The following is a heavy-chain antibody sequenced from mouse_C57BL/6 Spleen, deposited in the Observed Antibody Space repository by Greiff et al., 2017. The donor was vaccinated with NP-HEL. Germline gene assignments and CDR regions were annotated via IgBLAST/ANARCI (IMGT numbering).Heavy chain of an antibody. CDR2: FHPYNDDT. V-gene: IGHV1-47*01. CDR1: GYTFTTYP. CDR3: ARRGYGSSYFDY. J-gene: IGHJ2*01. Sequence: VQLVESGAELVKPGASVKMSCKASGYTFTTYPIEWMKQNHGKSLEWIGNFHPYNDDTKYNEKFKGKATLTVEKSSSTVYLELSRLTSDDSAVYYWARRGYGSSYFDYWGQGTTLTVSS. D-gene: IGHD1-1*01.